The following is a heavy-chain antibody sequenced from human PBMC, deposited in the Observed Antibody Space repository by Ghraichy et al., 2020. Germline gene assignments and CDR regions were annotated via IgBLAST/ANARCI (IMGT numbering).Heavy chain of an antibody. D-gene: IGHD2-2*01. Sequence: SQTLSLTCTVSDGSISNSYGSWIRQPPWKGLEWIGYIYHTESPLYNPSLKSRLTMLLDTSKSQFSLKLRSVTAADTAVYYCARILVVYDAFDIWGQGTMVTVSS. J-gene: IGHJ3*02. CDR3: ARILVVYDAFDI. V-gene: IGHV4-59*01. CDR1: DGSISNSY. CDR2: IYHTESP.